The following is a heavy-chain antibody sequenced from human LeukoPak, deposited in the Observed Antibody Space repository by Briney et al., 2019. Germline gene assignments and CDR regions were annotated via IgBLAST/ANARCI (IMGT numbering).Heavy chain of an antibody. CDR3: AKDSIGYYKPFDY. CDR2: ISGSGSNT. J-gene: IGHJ4*02. D-gene: IGHD3-22*01. CDR1: GFTFSSYA. Sequence: PGGSLRLSCAASGFTFSSYAMNWVRQAPGKGLEWVSAISGSGSNTYYPDSVKGRFTISRDNSKNTLYLQMNSLRAEDTAVYYCAKDSIGYYKPFDYWGQGSLVTVSS. V-gene: IGHV3-23*01.